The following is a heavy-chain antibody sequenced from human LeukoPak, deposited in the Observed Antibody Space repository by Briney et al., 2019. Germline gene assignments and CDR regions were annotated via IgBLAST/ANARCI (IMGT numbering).Heavy chain of an antibody. CDR1: GFTFSSYA. CDR3: AKDRCSGGNCYTYFDY. D-gene: IGHD2-15*01. V-gene: IGHV3-23*01. J-gene: IGHJ4*02. CDR2: ISGSGGST. Sequence: GRSLRLSCAASGFTFSSYAMSWVRQAPGKGLGCVSSISGSGGSTYYADSVKGRLTISRDNSKRQLELKMISLRDEDTGVYYCAKDRCSGGNCYTYFDYWGQGTMVTVSS.